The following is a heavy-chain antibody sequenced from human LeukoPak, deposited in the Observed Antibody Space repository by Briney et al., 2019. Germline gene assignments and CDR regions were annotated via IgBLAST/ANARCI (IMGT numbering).Heavy chain of an antibody. D-gene: IGHD4-11*01. V-gene: IGHV3-23*01. CDR1: GFTFSSYA. CDR2: ISASGGST. J-gene: IGHJ4*02. CDR3: AKVVGDYSTCDY. Sequence: GGSLRLSCAASGFTFSSYAMSWVRQAPGKGLEWVSAISASGGSTYYADSVKGRFTISRDNSKNTLYLQMNSLRAEDTAVYYCAKVVGDYSTCDYWGQGTLVTVPS.